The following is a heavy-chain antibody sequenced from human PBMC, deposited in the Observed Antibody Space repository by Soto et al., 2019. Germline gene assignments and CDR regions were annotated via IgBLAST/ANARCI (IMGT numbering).Heavy chain of an antibody. J-gene: IGHJ6*02. Sequence: QVHLQQSGPGLVKPSETLSLTCTVSRGPSSSRNWGWIRQSPGRGLEWIGYVYNTGGTSYNPSLKSRVTISADTSANHISLTLSSVTAADTAIYYCVRQGIGNLHGLVDVWGQGSTVSVSS. CDR1: RGPSSSRN. CDR2: VYNTGGT. V-gene: IGHV4-59*08. CDR3: VRQGIGNLHGLVDV. D-gene: IGHD1-1*01.